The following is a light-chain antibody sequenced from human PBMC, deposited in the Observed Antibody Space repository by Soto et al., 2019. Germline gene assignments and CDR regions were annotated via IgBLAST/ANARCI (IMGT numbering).Light chain of an antibody. Sequence: QSALTQPPSASGSPGQSVTISCTGTSSDVGGYNYVSWYQHHPGKAPKLMIYEVSKRPSGVPDRFSGSKSGSAASLTVSGLQAEDEADYYCSSYAGSNNVVVFGGGTKLTVL. CDR2: EVS. V-gene: IGLV2-8*01. J-gene: IGLJ2*01. CDR1: SSDVGGYNY. CDR3: SSYAGSNNVVV.